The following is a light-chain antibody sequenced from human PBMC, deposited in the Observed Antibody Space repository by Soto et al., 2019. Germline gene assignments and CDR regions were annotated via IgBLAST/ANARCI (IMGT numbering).Light chain of an antibody. CDR3: SSFTSSATYV. Sequence: QSALTQPASVSGSPGQSITISCTGTSSDIGNYNYVSWYQQHPGKATKLMIYDVSNRPSGVSKRFSGSKSGYTASLTISGLQAEDEADYYCSSFTSSATYVFGTGTRSPS. CDR2: DVS. J-gene: IGLJ1*01. CDR1: SSDIGNYNY. V-gene: IGLV2-14*01.